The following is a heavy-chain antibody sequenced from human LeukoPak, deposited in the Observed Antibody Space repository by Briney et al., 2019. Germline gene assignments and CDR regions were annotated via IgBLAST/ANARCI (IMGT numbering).Heavy chain of an antibody. J-gene: IGHJ6*03. Sequence: ASVKVSCKASGYTFTSYGISWVRQAPGQGLEWMGWISAYNGNTNYAQKLQGRVTMTTDTSTSTAYMELRSLRSDDTAVYYCARDIKVWLWFGAHPNSQNYYMDVWGKGTTVTVSS. CDR3: ARDIKVWLWFGAHPNSQNYYMDV. V-gene: IGHV1-18*01. D-gene: IGHD3-10*01. CDR1: GYTFTSYG. CDR2: ISAYNGNT.